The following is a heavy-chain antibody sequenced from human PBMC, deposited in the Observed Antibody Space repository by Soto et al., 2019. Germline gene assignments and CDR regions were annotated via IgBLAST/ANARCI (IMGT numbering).Heavy chain of an antibody. V-gene: IGHV1-2*02. CDR2: INPNSGGT. Sequence: ASVKVSCKASGYTFTGYYMHWVRRAPGQGLEWMGWINPNSGGTNYAQKFEGRVTLTTDTSTSTVYMELSSLRSDDTAVYYCARVRGGGSEYFFDYWGQGTLVTVSS. CDR3: ARVRGGGSEYFFDY. D-gene: IGHD2-15*01. J-gene: IGHJ4*02. CDR1: GYTFTGYY.